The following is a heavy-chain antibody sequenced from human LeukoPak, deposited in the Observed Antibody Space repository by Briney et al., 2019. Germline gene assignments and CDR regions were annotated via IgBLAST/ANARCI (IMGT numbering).Heavy chain of an antibody. V-gene: IGHV3-23*01. CDR1: GFTFSSYA. CDR2: ISGSGGST. J-gene: IGHJ6*04. D-gene: IGHD1-26*01. CDR3: AKDGDMVGV. Sequence: GGSLTLSCAASGFTFSSYAMSWVRQAPGKGLEWVSAISGSGGSTYYAASVKGRFTISRDNSKHTLYLQMNSLRAEATAVYYCAKDGDMVGVWGKGPTVPVSS.